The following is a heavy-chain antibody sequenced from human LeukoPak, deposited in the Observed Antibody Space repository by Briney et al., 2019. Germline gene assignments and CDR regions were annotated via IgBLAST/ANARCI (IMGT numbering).Heavy chain of an antibody. CDR1: GFTFSSYV. J-gene: IGHJ5*02. CDR3: AKAHSQWSTWFDP. V-gene: IGHV3-23*01. CDR2: ISGSGGSP. D-gene: IGHD2-15*01. Sequence: GGSLRLSCAASGFTFSSYVMTWVRQAPGKGLEWVSIISGSGGSPYYADSLKGRFIISRDNSQNTLYLQMDSLRDDDTAIYYCAKAHSQWSTWFDPWGQGTLVTVSS.